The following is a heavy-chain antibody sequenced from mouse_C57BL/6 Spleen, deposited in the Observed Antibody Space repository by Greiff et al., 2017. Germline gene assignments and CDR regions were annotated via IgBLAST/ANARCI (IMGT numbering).Heavy chain of an antibody. CDR2: IHPNSGST. D-gene: IGHD2-5*01. CDR1: GYTFTSYW. CDR3: VYSNLGWFAY. V-gene: IGHV1-64*01. J-gene: IGHJ3*01. Sequence: VQLQQPGAELVKPGASVKLSCKASGYTFTSYWMHWVKQRPGQGLEWIGMIHPNSGSTNYNEKFKSKATLTVDKSSSTAYMQLSSLTSEDSAVYYCVYSNLGWFAYWGQGTLVTVSA.